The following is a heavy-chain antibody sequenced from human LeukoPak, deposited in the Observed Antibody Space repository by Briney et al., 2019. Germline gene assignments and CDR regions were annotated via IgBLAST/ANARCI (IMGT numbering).Heavy chain of an antibody. CDR1: GFTFSNYW. CDR3: ARIWYFGDNNWRYFNN. D-gene: IGHD1-20*01. V-gene: IGHV3-7*01. CDR2: IDPDGSEK. J-gene: IGHJ4*02. Sequence: GGSLRLSCAASGFTFSNYWMSWVRQAPGKGLECVANIDPDGSEKQYGDSVKGRFTTSRDNAKNSLYLQMNSLRVEDTAIYYCARIWYFGDNNWRYFNNWGQGTLVTVSS.